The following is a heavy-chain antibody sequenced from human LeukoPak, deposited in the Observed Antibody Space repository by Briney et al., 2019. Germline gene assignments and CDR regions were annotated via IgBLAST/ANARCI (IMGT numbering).Heavy chain of an antibody. CDR2: ISAYNGNT. CDR3: ARDLDILTAYYSGY. V-gene: IGHV1-18*04. Sequence: ASVKVSCKASGYTFTTYGITWVRQAPGQGLAWMGWISAYNGNTHYAENLQGRLTMTTDTSTSTAYMELRSLTSDDTAVCYCARDLDILTAYYSGYWGQGTLVTVS. CDR1: GYTFTTYG. J-gene: IGHJ4*02. D-gene: IGHD3-9*01.